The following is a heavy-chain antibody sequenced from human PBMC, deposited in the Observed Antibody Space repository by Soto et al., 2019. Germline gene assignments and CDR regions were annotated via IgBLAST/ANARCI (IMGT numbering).Heavy chain of an antibody. V-gene: IGHV3-48*02. D-gene: IGHD6-13*01. CDR3: ARDNGRAGSFDT. J-gene: IGHJ5*02. Sequence: PGGSLRLSCAASGFTFSRYSMNWVRQAPGKGLEWISYITSDSSAIYYADSVKGRFTISRDNAKNSLFLQMNSLRDEDTAMYYCARDNGRAGSFDTWGQGTLVTVSS. CDR1: GFTFSRYS. CDR2: ITSDSSAI.